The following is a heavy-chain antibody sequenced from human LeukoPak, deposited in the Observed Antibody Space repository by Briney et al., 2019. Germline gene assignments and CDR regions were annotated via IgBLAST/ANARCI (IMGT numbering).Heavy chain of an antibody. D-gene: IGHD6-19*01. CDR1: GFTFSSYG. Sequence: GGSLRLSCAASGFTFSSYGMHWVRQAPGKGLEWVAVIWYDGSNKYYADSVKGRFTISRDNSKNTLYLQMNSLRAEDTAVYYCARDSGSPLHYFDYWGQGTLVTVSS. J-gene: IGHJ4*02. CDR2: IWYDGSNK. CDR3: ARDSGSPLHYFDY. V-gene: IGHV3-33*01.